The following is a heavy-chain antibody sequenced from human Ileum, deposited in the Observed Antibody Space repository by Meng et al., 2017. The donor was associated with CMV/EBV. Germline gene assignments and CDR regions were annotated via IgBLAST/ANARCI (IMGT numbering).Heavy chain of an antibody. Sequence: GGSLRPSFAASGFTFTTYWMAWVRQAPGKGLEWVANIAHDGSERYYGDSVMGRFTVSRDNAKNSLYLEMNSLRAEDTAVYYCARISKYRYGVYGMDVWGQGTTVTVSS. CDR1: GFTFTTYW. J-gene: IGHJ6*02. CDR2: IAHDGSER. CDR3: ARISKYRYGVYGMDV. D-gene: IGHD5-18*01. V-gene: IGHV3-7*01.